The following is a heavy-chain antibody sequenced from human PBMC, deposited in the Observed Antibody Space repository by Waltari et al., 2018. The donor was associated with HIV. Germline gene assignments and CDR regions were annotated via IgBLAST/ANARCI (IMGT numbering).Heavy chain of an antibody. Sequence: QLQLQQSGPGLVKPSETLSLTCTVSGGSISSSRYYWGCIRQPPGKGLEWIGSIHYSGNTCYNSSLKSRVAISIDTSKNQFSLTLSSVTAADTAVYFCARHSGIDCSSTSCFKRPFDYWGQGSLVTVSS. D-gene: IGHD2-2*01. V-gene: IGHV4-39*01. CDR3: ARHSGIDCSSTSCFKRPFDY. CDR1: GGSISSSRYY. J-gene: IGHJ4*02. CDR2: IHYSGNT.